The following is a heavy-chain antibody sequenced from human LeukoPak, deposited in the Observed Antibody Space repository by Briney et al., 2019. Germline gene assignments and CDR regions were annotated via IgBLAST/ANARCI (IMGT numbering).Heavy chain of an antibody. V-gene: IGHV3-23*01. J-gene: IGHJ4*02. CDR2: ISGSGGST. D-gene: IGHD6-13*01. CDR3: AKIGSSSWTMIDY. Sequence: PGGSLRLSCTASGFTFGEYAMSWVRQAPGKGLEWVSAISGSGGSTYYADSVKGRFTISRDNSKNTLYLQMNSLRAEDTAVYYCAKIGSSSWTMIDYWGQGTLVTVSS. CDR1: GFTFGEYA.